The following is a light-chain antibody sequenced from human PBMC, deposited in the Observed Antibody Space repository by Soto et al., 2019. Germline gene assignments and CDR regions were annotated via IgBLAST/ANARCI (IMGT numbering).Light chain of an antibody. V-gene: IGKV1-33*01. CDR1: QDISNY. J-gene: IGKJ3*01. CDR3: QQYDNLFFT. Sequence: DIQMTQSPSSLSASVGDRVTITCQASQDISNYLNWYQQKPGKAPKLLIYDASNLETGVPSRLSGSGSGTDFTFTISSLQPEDIATYYCQQYDNLFFTFGPGTKVDIK. CDR2: DAS.